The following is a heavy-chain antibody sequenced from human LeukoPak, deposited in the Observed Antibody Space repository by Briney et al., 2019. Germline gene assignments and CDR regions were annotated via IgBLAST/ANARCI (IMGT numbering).Heavy chain of an antibody. CDR1: GFTFSSHN. J-gene: IGHJ4*02. Sequence: GGSLRLSCAASGFTFSSHNINWVRQAPGKGLEWVSLISGDGGNIYYAESVKGRFTISRDNSKNSLYLQMNSLRTEDTALYYCAKDLPQYYDFWSGYYGGFDYWGQGTLVTVSS. D-gene: IGHD3-3*01. CDR2: ISGDGGNI. CDR3: AKDLPQYYDFWSGYYGGFDY. V-gene: IGHV3-43*02.